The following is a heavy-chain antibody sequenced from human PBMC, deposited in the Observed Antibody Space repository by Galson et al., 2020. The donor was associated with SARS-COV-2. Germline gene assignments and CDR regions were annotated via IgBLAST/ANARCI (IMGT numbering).Heavy chain of an antibody. Sequence: SGPTLVKPTQTLTLTCTFSGFSLSTSGVGVAWIHQPPGKALEWLALIYWDDDKRYSPSLKSRLTINKDTSKNQVVLTMTNMDPVDTATDYWALRPGLFTRGEIVYWGQGTLVTVSA. CDR2: IYWDDDK. V-gene: IGHV2-5*02. J-gene: IGHJ4*02. D-gene: IGHD3-10*01. CDR3: ALRPGLFTRGEIVY. CDR1: GFSLSTSGVG.